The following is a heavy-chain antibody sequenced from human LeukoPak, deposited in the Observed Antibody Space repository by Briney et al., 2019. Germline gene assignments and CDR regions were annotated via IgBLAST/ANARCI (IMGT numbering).Heavy chain of an antibody. Sequence: GASGKVSCKASGYTFTSYGISWVRQAPGQGLEWMGWISAYNGNTNYAQKRQGRVNMTTDTSTSTDYMKLRSLRSDDTAVYYCARDRTIASGWHPTDAFDIWGQGTMVTVSS. CDR3: ARDRTIASGWHPTDAFDI. J-gene: IGHJ3*02. CDR2: ISAYNGNT. V-gene: IGHV1-18*01. D-gene: IGHD6-19*01. CDR1: GYTFTSYG.